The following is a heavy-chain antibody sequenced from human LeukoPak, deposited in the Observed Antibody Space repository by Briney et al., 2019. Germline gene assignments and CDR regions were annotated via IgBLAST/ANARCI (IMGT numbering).Heavy chain of an antibody. J-gene: IGHJ4*02. CDR2: ISAYNGNT. CDR1: GYTFTNYG. CDR3: ARGRVPAAMGGFDY. D-gene: IGHD2-2*01. Sequence: ASVKVSCKASGYTFTNYGISWVRQAPGQGLEWMGWISAYNGNTNYAQKIQGRVTMTTDTSTSTAYMELRSLRSDDTAVYYCARGRVPAAMGGFDYWGQGTLVTVSS. V-gene: IGHV1-18*04.